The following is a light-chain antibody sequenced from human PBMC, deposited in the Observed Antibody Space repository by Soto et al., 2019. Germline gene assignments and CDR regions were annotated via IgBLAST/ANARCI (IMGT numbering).Light chain of an antibody. CDR1: SRDVGGYNY. CDR3: SSYTITNTYV. V-gene: IGLV2-14*03. J-gene: IGLJ1*01. CDR2: DVS. Sequence: QSALTQPAPMSGSPGQSITISCTGSSRDVGGYNYVSWYQQHPGKAPKLIIYDVSNRPSGVSNRFSGSKSGNTASLTISGLQAEDEADYYRSSYTITNTYVFGSGTKVTVL.